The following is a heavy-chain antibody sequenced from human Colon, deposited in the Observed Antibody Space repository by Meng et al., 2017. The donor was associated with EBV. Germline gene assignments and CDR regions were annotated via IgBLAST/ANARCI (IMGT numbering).Heavy chain of an antibody. CDR3: ASSDYYRSDD. J-gene: IGHJ4*02. D-gene: IGHD3-22*01. V-gene: IGHV4-4*02. CDR1: GGSISRSDW. CDR2: TSHSGST. Sequence: QVQLQESGPGLVKPSXXLSLTCAVSGGSISRSDWWGWVRQPPGKGLEWIGETSHSGSTDYSPSLKSRVTISLDKSKNQSSLKLNSVTAADTAVYYCASSDYYRSDDWGQGTLGTVSS.